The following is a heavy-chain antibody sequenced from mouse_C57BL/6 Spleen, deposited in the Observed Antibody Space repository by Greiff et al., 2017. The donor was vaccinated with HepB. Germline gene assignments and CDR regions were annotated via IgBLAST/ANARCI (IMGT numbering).Heavy chain of an antibody. CDR1: GYTFTSYW. V-gene: IGHV1-50*01. CDR3: ARPYGNYDRFAY. Sequence: VQLQQSGAELVKPGASVKLSCKASGYTFTSYWMQWVKQRPGQGLEWIGEIDPSDSYTNYNQKFKGKATLTVDTSSSTAYMQLSSLTSEDSAVYYCARPYGNYDRFAYWGQGTLVTVSA. CDR2: IDPSDSYT. J-gene: IGHJ3*01. D-gene: IGHD2-1*01.